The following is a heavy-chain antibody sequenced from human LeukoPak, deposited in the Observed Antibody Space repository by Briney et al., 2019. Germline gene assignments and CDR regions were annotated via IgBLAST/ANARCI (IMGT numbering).Heavy chain of an antibody. J-gene: IGHJ5*02. CDR2: VSYDGSNT. CDR1: GFTFDAYA. D-gene: IGHD3-3*01. CDR3: ARDWGDLLAFGP. V-gene: IGHV3-30*03. Sequence: GGSLRLSCVASGFTFDAYAMHWVRQSPGKGLEWVAVVSYDGSNTNYADSVRGRFTVSRDNSKNTVYLEPQSLTTDDTAVFYCARDWGDLLAFGPWGQGTLVIVSS.